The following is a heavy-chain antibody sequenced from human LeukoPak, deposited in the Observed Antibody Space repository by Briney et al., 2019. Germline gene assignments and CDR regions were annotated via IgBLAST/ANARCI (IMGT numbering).Heavy chain of an antibody. V-gene: IGHV3-23*01. CDR3: AKGLDGYSSLCDY. Sequence: GGSLRLSCAASGFTFSSYGISWVCQAPGKGLERVSAISGSGGSTYYADSVKGRFTISRDNSTNTLYLQMNSLRAADTAVYYCAKGLDGYSSLCDYWGQGTLVTVSS. D-gene: IGHD5-24*01. J-gene: IGHJ4*02. CDR1: GFTFSSYG. CDR2: ISGSGGST.